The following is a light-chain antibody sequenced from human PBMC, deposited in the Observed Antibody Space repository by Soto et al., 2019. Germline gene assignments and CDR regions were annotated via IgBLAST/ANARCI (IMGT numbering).Light chain of an antibody. CDR3: QQYGYSPRT. CDR1: QSISSY. V-gene: IGKV1-39*01. Sequence: IDVAPSPSPLSSFLGDVVTITLQASQSISSYLNWYQQKPGKAPKLLIYAASSLQSGVPSRFTGSGSGTDFTFTITTLEPEDIAVYYCQQYGYSPRTFGLGTKVDI. J-gene: IGKJ1*01. CDR2: AAS.